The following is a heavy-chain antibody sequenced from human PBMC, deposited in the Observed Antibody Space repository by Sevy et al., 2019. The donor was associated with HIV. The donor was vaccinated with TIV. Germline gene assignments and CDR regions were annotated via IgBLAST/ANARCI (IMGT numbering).Heavy chain of an antibody. D-gene: IGHD6-13*01. CDR2: ISGLNNYI. CDR1: GFTFSSYS. V-gene: IGHV3-21*01. CDR3: AREGDSWLPFDY. J-gene: IGHJ4*02. Sequence: GGSLRLSCAASGFTFSSYSMNWVRQAPGKGLEWVSSISGLNNYIYYANSVKGRFTISRDNAKNSLYLQMNSLRAEDTTVYYCAREGDSWLPFDYWGQGTLVTVSS.